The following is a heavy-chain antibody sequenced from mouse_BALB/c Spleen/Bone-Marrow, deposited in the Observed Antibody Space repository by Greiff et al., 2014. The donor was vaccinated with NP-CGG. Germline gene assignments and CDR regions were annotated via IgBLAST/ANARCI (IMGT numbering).Heavy chain of an antibody. D-gene: IGHD1-1*01. CDR2: INPDNDGT. V-gene: IGHV1-14*01. CDR3: ARFGYYGSPYAMDY. Sequence: VQLQQSGSEVVKPGASVKMSCKASGYTFTSYVLHWVKQKPGQGLEWIGYINPDNDGTKYNEKFKGKATLTSDKSSRTAYMELSSLTSEDSTVYYCARFGYYGSPYAMDYWGQGTSVTVSS. CDR1: GYTFTSYV. J-gene: IGHJ4*01.